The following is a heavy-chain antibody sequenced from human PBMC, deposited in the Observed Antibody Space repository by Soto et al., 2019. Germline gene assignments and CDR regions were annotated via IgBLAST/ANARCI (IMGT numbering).Heavy chain of an antibody. Sequence: SETLSLTCAVYGGSFSGYYWSWIRQPPGKGLEWIGEINHSGSTNYNPSLKSRVTISVDTSKNQFSLKLSSVTAADTAVYYCARVAYGGHGYWGQGTLVTGSS. CDR1: GGSFSGYY. J-gene: IGHJ4*02. V-gene: IGHV4-34*01. CDR2: INHSGST. CDR3: ARVAYGGHGY. D-gene: IGHD5-12*01.